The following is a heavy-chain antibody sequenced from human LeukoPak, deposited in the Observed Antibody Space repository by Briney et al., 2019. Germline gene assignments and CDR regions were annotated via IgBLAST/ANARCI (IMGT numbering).Heavy chain of an antibody. V-gene: IGHV3-53*01. D-gene: IGHD5-12*01. CDR3: ARASGYSGYDPFDY. CDR2: IYSGGAT. Sequence: GGALRLSCAASGFTVSSNYMSWVRQAPGKGLEWVSVIYSGGATYYADSVKGRFTISRDNSKNTLYIQMNTLRAEDTAVYYCARASGYSGYDPFDYWGQGTLVTVSS. J-gene: IGHJ4*02. CDR1: GFTVSSNY.